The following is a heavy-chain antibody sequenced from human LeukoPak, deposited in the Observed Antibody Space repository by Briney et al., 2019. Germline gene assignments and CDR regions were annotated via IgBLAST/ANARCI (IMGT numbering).Heavy chain of an antibody. D-gene: IGHD3-3*01. CDR1: GGSISSSNW. Sequence: SGTLSLTCAVSGGSISSSNWWSWVRQPPGKGLEWIGEINHSGSTNYNPSLKSRVTISVDTSKNQFSLKLSSVTAADTAVYYCARVLFGVVIITGPYFDYWGQGTLVTVSS. J-gene: IGHJ4*02. CDR3: ARVLFGVVIITGPYFDY. CDR2: INHSGST. V-gene: IGHV4-4*02.